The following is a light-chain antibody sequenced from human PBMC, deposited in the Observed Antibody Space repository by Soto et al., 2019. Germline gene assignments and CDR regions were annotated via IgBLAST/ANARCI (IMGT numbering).Light chain of an antibody. Sequence: DIVMTQSPATLSVSPGERATLSCRASQSISSNLAWYQQKSGQAPRLLIYCASTRATGLPARFSGSGSGTEFTLTISSLQSEDFAGYYCQQYSNWPLAFGQGTRVEV. J-gene: IGKJ1*01. V-gene: IGKV3-15*01. CDR1: QSISSN. CDR3: QQYSNWPLA. CDR2: CAS.